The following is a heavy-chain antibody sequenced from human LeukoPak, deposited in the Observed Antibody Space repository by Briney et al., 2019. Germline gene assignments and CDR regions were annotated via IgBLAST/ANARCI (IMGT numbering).Heavy chain of an antibody. CDR1: GYTFTSYG. CDR2: ISAYNGNT. J-gene: IGHJ4*02. CDR3: ASIRAYDSSGQEYDY. D-gene: IGHD3-22*01. Sequence: ASVKVSCKASGYTFTSYGISWVRQAPGQGLEWMGWISAYNGNTNYAQKLQGRVTMTTDTSTSTAYMELRSLRSDDTAVYYCASIRAYDSSGQEYDYWGQGTLVTVPS. V-gene: IGHV1-18*01.